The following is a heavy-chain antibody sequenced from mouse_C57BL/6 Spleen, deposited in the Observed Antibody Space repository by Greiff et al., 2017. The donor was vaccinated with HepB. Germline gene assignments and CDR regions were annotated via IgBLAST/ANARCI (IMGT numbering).Heavy chain of an antibody. V-gene: IGHV1-4*01. CDR2: INPSSGYT. Sequence: VKLVESGAELARPGASVKMSCKASGYTFTSYTMHWVKQRPGQGLEWIGYINPSSGYTKYNQKFKDKATLTADKSSSTAYMQLSSLTSEDSAVYYCARAYYGYDDESFDVWGTGTTVTVSS. CDR3: ARAYYGYDDESFDV. D-gene: IGHD2-9*01. CDR1: GYTFTSYT. J-gene: IGHJ1*03.